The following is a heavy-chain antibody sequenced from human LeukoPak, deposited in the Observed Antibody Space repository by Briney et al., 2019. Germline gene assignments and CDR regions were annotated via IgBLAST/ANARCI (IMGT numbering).Heavy chain of an antibody. J-gene: IGHJ4*02. D-gene: IGHD3-22*01. CDR1: GFSLSTSGMC. CDR3: ARIPGPYDSSGYYNI. Sequence: SGPTLVNPTQTLTLTCTFSGFSLSTSGMCVSWIRQPPRKALEWLARIDWDDDKYYSTSLKTRLTISKDTSKNQVVLTMTNMDPVDTATYSCARIPGPYDSSGYYNIWGQGTLVTVSS. CDR2: IDWDDDK. V-gene: IGHV2-70*11.